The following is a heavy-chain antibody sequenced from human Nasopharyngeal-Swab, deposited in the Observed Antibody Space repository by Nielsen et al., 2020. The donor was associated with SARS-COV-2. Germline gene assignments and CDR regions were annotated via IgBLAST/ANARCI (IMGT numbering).Heavy chain of an antibody. CDR3: AREGRTYYYDSSGPVYYYYGMDV. CDR1: GYTFTSYC. CDR2: ISAYNGNT. Sequence: ASVKVSCKASGYTFTSYCISWVLQAPGQGLELMGWISAYNGNTNYAQKLQGRVTMTTDTSTSTAYMELRSLRSDDTAVYYCAREGRTYYYDSSGPVYYYYGMDVWGQGTTVTVSS. V-gene: IGHV1-18*01. J-gene: IGHJ6*02. D-gene: IGHD3-22*01.